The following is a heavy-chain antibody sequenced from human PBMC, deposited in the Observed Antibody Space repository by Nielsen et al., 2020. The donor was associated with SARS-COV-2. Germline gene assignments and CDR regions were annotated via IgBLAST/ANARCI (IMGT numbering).Heavy chain of an antibody. CDR2: MYSAGTT. CDR1: GFIVSNNY. D-gene: IGHD2-2*02. CDR3: ARGSYCSSSSCYNAFDV. Sequence: GGSLRLSCAASGFIVSNNYMSWVRQAPGKGLEWVSVMYSAGTTYYADSVKGRFTISRHSSENSLYLQMNSLRADDTALYYCARGSYCSSSSCYNAFDVWGEGTMVLVSS. J-gene: IGHJ3*01. V-gene: IGHV3-53*04.